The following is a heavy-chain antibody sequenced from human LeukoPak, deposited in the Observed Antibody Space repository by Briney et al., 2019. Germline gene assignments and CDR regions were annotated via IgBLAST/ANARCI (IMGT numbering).Heavy chain of an antibody. D-gene: IGHD6-13*01. Sequence: ASVKVSCKASGYTFTGYYMHWVRQAPGQGLEWMGWINPNSGGTNYAQKFQGRVTMTRDTSISTAYMELSRLRSDDTAVYYCARPLSSSWLHYDFDYWGQGTLVTVSS. V-gene: IGHV1-2*02. CDR2: INPNSGGT. J-gene: IGHJ4*02. CDR3: ARPLSSSWLHYDFDY. CDR1: GYTFTGYY.